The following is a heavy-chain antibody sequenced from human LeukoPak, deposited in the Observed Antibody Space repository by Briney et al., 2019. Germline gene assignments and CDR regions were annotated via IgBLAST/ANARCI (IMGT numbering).Heavy chain of an antibody. CDR3: ARAVVTASYYFDY. J-gene: IGHJ4*02. V-gene: IGHV4-38-2*02. Sequence: SETLSLTCTVSGYSISSGHYWGWIRQPPGEGLEWIGSIYHSGSTYYNPSLKSRVTISVDTPKNQFSLKLSSVTAADTAVYYCARAVVTASYYFDYWGQGTLVTVSS. CDR1: GYSISSGHY. D-gene: IGHD2-21*02. CDR2: IYHSGST.